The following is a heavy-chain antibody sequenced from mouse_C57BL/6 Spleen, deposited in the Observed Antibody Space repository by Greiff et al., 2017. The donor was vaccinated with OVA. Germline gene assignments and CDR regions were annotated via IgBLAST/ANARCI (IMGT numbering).Heavy chain of an antibody. CDR3: ARSLTTVVATGYFDY. CDR2: INPGSGGP. J-gene: IGHJ2*01. CDR1: GYAFTNYL. D-gene: IGHD1-1*01. Sequence: VQLQQPGAELVRPGTSVKVSCKASGYAFTNYLIEWVKQRPGQGLEWIGVINPGSGGPNYNEKFKGKATLTADKSSSTAYMQLSSLTSEDSAVYFCARSLTTVVATGYFDYWGQGTTLTVSS. V-gene: IGHV1-54*01.